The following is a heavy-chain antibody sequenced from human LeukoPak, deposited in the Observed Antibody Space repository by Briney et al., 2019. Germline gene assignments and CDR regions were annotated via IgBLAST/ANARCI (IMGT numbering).Heavy chain of an antibody. D-gene: IGHD3-22*01. CDR2: ISYDGSNK. J-gene: IGHJ4*02. Sequence: PGGSLRLSCAASGFTFSSYAMHWVRQAPGKGLEWVAVISYDGSNKYYADSVKGRFTISRDNSKNTLYLQMNSLRAEDTAVYYCGRGGGRGDYNERYYFDYWGQGTLVTVSS. V-gene: IGHV3-30*04. CDR1: GFTFSSYA. CDR3: GRGGGRGDYNERYYFDY.